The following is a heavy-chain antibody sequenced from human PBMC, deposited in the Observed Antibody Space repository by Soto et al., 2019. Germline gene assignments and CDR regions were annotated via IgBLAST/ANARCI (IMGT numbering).Heavy chain of an antibody. CDR2: IRANNGNT. CDR3: ARDRPTMVV. J-gene: IGHJ6*02. V-gene: IGHV1-18*01. Sequence: QVQLVQSGAEVKKPGASVKVSCKASGYTFPSYGISWVRQAPGQGLEWMGWIRANNGNTNYAQKLEGRVTMTTDTSTSTAYRELMSLRPDVTAVYYCARDRPTMVVWGQGTTVTVS. CDR1: GYTFPSYG.